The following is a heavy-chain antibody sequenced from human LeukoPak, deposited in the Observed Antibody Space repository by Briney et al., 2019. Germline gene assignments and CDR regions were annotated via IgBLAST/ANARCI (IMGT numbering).Heavy chain of an antibody. Sequence: GSLRLSCVGSGFTFRSHAMSWVRQAPEKGLEFVSGIYEDGGTTYYADSVKGRFSISRDNSKNTLYLQMDSLRGEDTAVYYCAKDFRIGYSAHFDYWGQGALVTVSS. CDR1: GFTFRSHA. D-gene: IGHD2-21*01. CDR2: IYEDGGTT. V-gene: IGHV3-23*01. J-gene: IGHJ4*02. CDR3: AKDFRIGYSAHFDY.